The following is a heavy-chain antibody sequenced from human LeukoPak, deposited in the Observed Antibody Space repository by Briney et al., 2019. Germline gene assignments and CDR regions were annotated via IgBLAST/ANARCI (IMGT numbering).Heavy chain of an antibody. J-gene: IGHJ5*02. V-gene: IGHV3-74*01. CDR3: IRDFRSADL. CDR2: IYVDGRTT. CDR1: GFTFSDYA. Sequence: GGSLRLSCTTSGFTFSDYAITWFRQAPGKGLVWVSRIYVDGRTTNYADSVRGRFTISRDNAKNTVYLEMNSLSVEDTATYYCIRDFRSADLWGQGTLVTVTS.